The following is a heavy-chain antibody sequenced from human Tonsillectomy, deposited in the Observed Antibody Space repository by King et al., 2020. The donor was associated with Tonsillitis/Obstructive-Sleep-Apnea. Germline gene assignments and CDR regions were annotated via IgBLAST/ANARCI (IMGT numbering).Heavy chain of an antibody. CDR1: GYTFNNYG. D-gene: IGHD4-17*01. CDR2: ISAYNGIT. CDR3: ASGTYDYGDLVY. V-gene: IGHV1-18*01. Sequence: QVPLVESGAAVKKPGASVQVSCKASGYTFNNYGVTWVRQAPGQGLEWMGWISAYNGITHYAQKIRGRVTMTTDTATSTVSFELRRLRSDDTAVYYCASGTYDYGDLVYWGQGALVTVSS. J-gene: IGHJ4*02.